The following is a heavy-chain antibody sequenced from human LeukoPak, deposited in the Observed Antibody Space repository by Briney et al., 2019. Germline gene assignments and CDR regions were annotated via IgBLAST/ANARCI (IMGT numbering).Heavy chain of an antibody. CDR3: ARGAPDSGSYYYYFDY. D-gene: IGHD1-26*01. J-gene: IGHJ4*02. CDR2: INHSGST. CDR1: GGSISSSSYY. Sequence: PSETLSLTCTVSGGSISSSSYYWSRIRQPPGKGLEWIGEINHSGSTNYNPSLKSRVTISVDTSKNQFSLKLSSVTAADTAVYYCARGAPDSGSYYYYFDYWGQGTLVTVSS. V-gene: IGHV4-39*07.